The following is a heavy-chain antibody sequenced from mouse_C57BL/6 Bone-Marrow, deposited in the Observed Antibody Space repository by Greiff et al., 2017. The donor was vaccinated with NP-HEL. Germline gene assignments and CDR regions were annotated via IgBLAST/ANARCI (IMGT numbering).Heavy chain of an antibody. CDR3: ARRRGLRPRDYAMDY. J-gene: IGHJ4*01. CDR1: GYTFTSYW. Sequence: VQLQQPGAELVMPGASVKLSCKASGYTFTSYWMHWVKQRPGQGLEWIGEIDPSDSYTNYNQKFKGKSTLTVDKSSSTAYMQLSSLTSEDSAVYYCARRRGLRPRDYAMDYWGQGTSVTVSS. D-gene: IGHD2-4*01. V-gene: IGHV1-69*01. CDR2: IDPSDSYT.